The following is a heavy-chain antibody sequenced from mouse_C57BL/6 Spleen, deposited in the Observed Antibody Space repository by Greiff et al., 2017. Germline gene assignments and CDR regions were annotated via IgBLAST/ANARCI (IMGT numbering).Heavy chain of an antibody. J-gene: IGHJ3*01. Sequence: QVQLKESGAELVRPGASVTLSCKASGYTFTDYEMHWVKQTPVHGLEWIGAIDPETGGTDYNQKFKGKAILTADKSSSTAYMELRSLTSEDSAVYYCTRRGLPPFAYWGQGTLVTVSA. D-gene: IGHD2-4*01. CDR1: GYTFTDYE. CDR2: IDPETGGT. V-gene: IGHV1-15*01. CDR3: TRRGLPPFAY.